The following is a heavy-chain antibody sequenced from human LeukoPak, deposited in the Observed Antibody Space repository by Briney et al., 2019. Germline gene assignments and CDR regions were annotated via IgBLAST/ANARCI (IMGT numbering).Heavy chain of an antibody. D-gene: IGHD3-10*01. V-gene: IGHV3-15*01. CDR3: TTEYYGSDYY. Sequence: NPGGSLRLSCAASGFTFNTASMSWVRQAPGKGLEWVGHVKSKNAGGTTDYAAPVKGRFTISRDDSKTTLYLQMNSLKTEDTAVYYCTTEYYGSDYYWGQGTLVTVSS. CDR1: GFTFNTAS. J-gene: IGHJ4*02. CDR2: VKSKNAGGTT.